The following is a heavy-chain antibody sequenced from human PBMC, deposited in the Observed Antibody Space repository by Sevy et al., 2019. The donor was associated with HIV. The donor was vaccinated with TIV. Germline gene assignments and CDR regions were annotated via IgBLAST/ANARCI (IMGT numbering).Heavy chain of an antibody. CDR3: ARDPAGEGYAIRYFQH. V-gene: IGHV3-33*01. Sequence: GGSLRLSCAASGFTFSSYGMHWVRQAPGKGLQWVAVIWYDGSNKYYADSVKGRFTISRDNSKNTLYLQMNSLRAEDTAVYYCARDPAGEGYAIRYFQHWGQRTLVTVSS. CDR1: GFTFSSYG. D-gene: IGHD3-10*01. J-gene: IGHJ1*01. CDR2: IWYDGSNK.